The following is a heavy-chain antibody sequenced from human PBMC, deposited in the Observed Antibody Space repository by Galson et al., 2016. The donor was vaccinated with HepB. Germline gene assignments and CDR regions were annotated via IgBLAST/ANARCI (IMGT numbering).Heavy chain of an antibody. V-gene: IGHV3-53*01. CDR1: EFTVSNNY. D-gene: IGHD3-16*02. Sequence: SLRLSCAVSEFTVSNNYMTWVRQAPGKGPEWVALIYSIGTTAYADSVKGRFTISRDNSRNTLNLEMKSLRADDTAVYYCARKSDTYRYDGDFWGQGTLVTVSS. CDR3: ARKSDTYRYDGDF. CDR2: IYSIGTT. J-gene: IGHJ4*02.